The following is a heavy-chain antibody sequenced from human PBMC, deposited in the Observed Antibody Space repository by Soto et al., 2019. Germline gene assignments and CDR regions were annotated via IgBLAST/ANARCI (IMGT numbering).Heavy chain of an antibody. CDR1: GFTFSSYG. D-gene: IGHD1-1*01. J-gene: IGHJ4*02. V-gene: IGHV3-33*01. CDR3: ARESYNVYVHDY. Sequence: QVQLVESGGGVVQPGRSLRLSCAASGFTFSSYGMHWVRQAPGKGLEWVAAIWYDGSNKYYADSVKGRFTISRDNSKNTLYLQMNSLRAEDTAVYYCARESYNVYVHDYWGQGTLVTVSS. CDR2: IWYDGSNK.